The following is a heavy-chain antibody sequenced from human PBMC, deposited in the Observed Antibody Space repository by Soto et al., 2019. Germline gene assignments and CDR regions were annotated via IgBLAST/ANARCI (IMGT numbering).Heavy chain of an antibody. CDR1: GYSFTDYH. Sequence: ASVKVSCKASGYSFTDYHIHWVRQAPGQGLEWMGIINPSGGSTSYAQKFQGRVTMTRDTSTSTVYMELSSLKASDTAIYYCATSTVSYVDIVSSTTRGYFDHWGQGTLVTVSS. CDR2: INPSGGST. V-gene: IGHV1-46*01. J-gene: IGHJ4*02. CDR3: ATSTVSYVDIVSSTTRGYFDH. D-gene: IGHD5-12*01.